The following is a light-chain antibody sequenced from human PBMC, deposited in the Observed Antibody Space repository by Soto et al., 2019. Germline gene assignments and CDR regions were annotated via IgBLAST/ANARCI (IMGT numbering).Light chain of an antibody. CDR3: QQYGSSPPYT. CDR2: GAS. J-gene: IGKJ2*01. V-gene: IGKV3-20*01. CDR1: QSVGRSH. Sequence: EIVLTQSPGTLSLSPGERATLSCRASQSVGRSHLAWYQQKPGQAPRLLIYGASSRATGITDRFSGSGSGTDFTLTISRLEPEDFAVYYCQQYGSSPPYTFGQGTKLEIK.